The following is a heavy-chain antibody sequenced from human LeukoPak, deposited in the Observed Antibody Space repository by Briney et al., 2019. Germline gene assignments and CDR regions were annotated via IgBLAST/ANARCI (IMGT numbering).Heavy chain of an antibody. Sequence: GGSLRLSCAASGFTFSSHSMNWVRQAPGKGLEWVSSISSSSSYIYYADSVKGRFTISRDDAKNSLYLQMNSLRAEDTAVYYCAIGSSIAAADYWGQGTLVTVSS. CDR2: ISSSSSYI. V-gene: IGHV3-21*01. CDR3: AIGSSIAAADY. J-gene: IGHJ4*02. CDR1: GFTFSSHS. D-gene: IGHD6-13*01.